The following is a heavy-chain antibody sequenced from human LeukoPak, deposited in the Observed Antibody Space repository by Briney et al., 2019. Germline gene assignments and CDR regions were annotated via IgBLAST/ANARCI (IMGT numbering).Heavy chain of an antibody. CDR1: GDSISSSYW. Sequence: SETLSLTCGVSGDSISSSYWWSWVRQTPGKGLEWIGEIYHSGSTNYNPSLKSRVTISVDTSKNQFSLKLSSVTAADTAVYYCARRRRITMVRGVIAIFDYWGQGTLVTVSS. CDR2: IYHSGST. V-gene: IGHV4-4*02. D-gene: IGHD3-10*01. J-gene: IGHJ4*02. CDR3: ARRRRITMVRGVIAIFDY.